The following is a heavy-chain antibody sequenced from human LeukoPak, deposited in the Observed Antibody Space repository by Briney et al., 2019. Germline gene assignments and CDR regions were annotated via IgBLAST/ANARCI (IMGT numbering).Heavy chain of an antibody. CDR2: TNTDGSST. J-gene: IGHJ1*01. D-gene: IGHD4-23*01. V-gene: IGHV3-74*03. CDR1: GFTFSSYW. CDR3: YGANAAH. Sequence: RSLRLSCAASGFTFSSYWMHWVRQAPGKGLVWVSGTNTDGSSTMYADSVKGRFTIARDNAKNTLYLQMNSLRAEDTAVYYCYGANAAHWPQGPLVTVSS.